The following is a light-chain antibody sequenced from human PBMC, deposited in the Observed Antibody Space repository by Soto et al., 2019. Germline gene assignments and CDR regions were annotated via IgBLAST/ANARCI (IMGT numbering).Light chain of an antibody. CDR2: DAS. Sequence: EILLTQSPATLSLSPGERATHSCRASQSVSSNLAWYQQKPGQAPRLLIYDASKRATGIRARFSGSGSGTDFTLTISRLEPEDFAVYFCQQRNNWPLFTFGPGTKVDIK. CDR3: QQRNNWPLFT. CDR1: QSVSSN. J-gene: IGKJ3*01. V-gene: IGKV3-11*01.